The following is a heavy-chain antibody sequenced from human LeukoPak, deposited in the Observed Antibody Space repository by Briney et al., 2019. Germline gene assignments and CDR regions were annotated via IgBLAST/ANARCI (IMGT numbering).Heavy chain of an antibody. V-gene: IGHV4-59*01. CDR2: IYYSGTT. D-gene: IGHD1-1*01. J-gene: IGHJ4*02. CDR1: GDSISNYY. CDR3: VRDKGDDTKASSERFDY. Sequence: PSEALSLTCTVSGDSISNYYWSWLRQPPGKGLEWIGYIYYSGTTNYIHSLKSRVAISVDTSKNQFSLNLSSVTAADTAVYFCVRDKGDDTKASSERFDYWGQGTLVTVSS.